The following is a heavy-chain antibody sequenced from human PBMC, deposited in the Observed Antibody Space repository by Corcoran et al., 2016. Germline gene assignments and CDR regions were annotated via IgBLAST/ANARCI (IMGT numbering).Heavy chain of an antibody. Sequence: EVQLLESGGGLVQPGGSLRLSCAASGFTFSSYAMSWVRQAPGKGLEWVSAISGSGGSTYYADSVKGRFTIARDNSKNTGYLQMNSLRAEDTAVYYCAVSYILNSYYYYGMDVWGQGTTVTVSS. CDR3: AVSYILNSYYYYGMDV. CDR1: GFTFSSYA. CDR2: ISGSGGST. J-gene: IGHJ6*02. D-gene: IGHD3-9*01. V-gene: IGHV3-23*01.